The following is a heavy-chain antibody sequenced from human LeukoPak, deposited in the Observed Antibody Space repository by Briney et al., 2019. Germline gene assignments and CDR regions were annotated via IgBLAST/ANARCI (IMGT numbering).Heavy chain of an antibody. D-gene: IGHD5-12*01. CDR3: ARDVLGYIVATSPFDY. Sequence: GGSLRLSCAASGFTFGSYWMSWVRQAPGKGLEWVANIKQDGSEKYYVDSVKGRFTISRDNAKNSLYLQMNSLRAEDTAVYYCARDVLGYIVATSPFDYWGQGTLVTVSS. CDR2: IKQDGSEK. J-gene: IGHJ4*02. CDR1: GFTFGSYW. V-gene: IGHV3-7*01.